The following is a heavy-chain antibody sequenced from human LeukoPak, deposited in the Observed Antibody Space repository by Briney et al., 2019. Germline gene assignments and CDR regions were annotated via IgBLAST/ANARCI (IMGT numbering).Heavy chain of an antibody. J-gene: IGHJ4*02. CDR2: IKHSGST. CDR1: GGSFSGYY. D-gene: IGHD6-19*01. CDR3: AREGYSSGWYLY. Sequence: SETLSLTCAVYGGSFSGYYWSWIRQPPGKGLEWIGEIKHSGSTNYNPSLKSRVTISVDTSKNQFSLKLSSVTAADTAVYYCAREGYSSGWYLYWGQGTLVTVSS. V-gene: IGHV4-34*01.